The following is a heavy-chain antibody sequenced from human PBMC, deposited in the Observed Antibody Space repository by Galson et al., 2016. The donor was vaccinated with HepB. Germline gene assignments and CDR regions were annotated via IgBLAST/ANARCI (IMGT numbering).Heavy chain of an antibody. D-gene: IGHD3/OR15-3a*01. CDR3: AHRGRTRYFDT. J-gene: IGHJ2*01. CDR1: GISVTTFEVG. CDR2: IYWDDED. V-gene: IGHV2-5*02. Sequence: PALVKPTQTLTLTCSVSGISVTTFEVGVGWIRQSPGKAPEWLAIIYWDDEDRYSPSLKSRLTITRDTSKNQVVLTMINMDPEDTATYYWAHRGRTRYFDTWGRGTPVTVSS.